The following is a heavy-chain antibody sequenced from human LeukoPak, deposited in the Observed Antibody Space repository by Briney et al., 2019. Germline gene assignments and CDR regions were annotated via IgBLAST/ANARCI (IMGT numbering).Heavy chain of an antibody. CDR1: GFTFSSYA. Sequence: GGSLRLSCAASGFTFSSYAMHWVRQAPGKGLEWVAVISYDGSNKYYADSVKGRFTISRDNSKNTLYLQMNSLRAEDTAVYYCASSRGAHDYWGQGTLVTVSS. V-gene: IGHV3-30-3*01. CDR3: ASSRGAHDY. J-gene: IGHJ4*02. D-gene: IGHD3-10*01. CDR2: ISYDGSNK.